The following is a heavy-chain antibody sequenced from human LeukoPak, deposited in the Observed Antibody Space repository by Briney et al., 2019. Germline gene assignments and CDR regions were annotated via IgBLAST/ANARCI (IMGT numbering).Heavy chain of an antibody. J-gene: IGHJ5*02. CDR2: IYPGDSDT. D-gene: IGHD5-18*01. Sequence: GESLKISCKGSGYSFTSYWIGWVRQMPGKGLEWMGIIYPGDSDTRYSPSFQGQVTISADKSISTAYLQWSSLKASDTAMYYCARPGQSTAMVTNWFDPWGQGTLVTVSS. V-gene: IGHV5-51*01. CDR1: GYSFTSYW. CDR3: ARPGQSTAMVTNWFDP.